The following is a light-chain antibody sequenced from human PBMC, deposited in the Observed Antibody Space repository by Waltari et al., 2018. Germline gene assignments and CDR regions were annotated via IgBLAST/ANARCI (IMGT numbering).Light chain of an antibody. CDR3: QHSYTTPLT. CDR1: QRFSSY. CDR2: SAS. Sequence: DIQMTQSPSSLSASVGDRVTITCRASQRFSSYVNWYQQRPGNAPKLLISSASSLQSGVPSRFSGSGSGTDFTLTISSLQPEDIATYYCQHSYTTPLTFGPGSKVEIK. J-gene: IGKJ3*01. V-gene: IGKV1-39*01.